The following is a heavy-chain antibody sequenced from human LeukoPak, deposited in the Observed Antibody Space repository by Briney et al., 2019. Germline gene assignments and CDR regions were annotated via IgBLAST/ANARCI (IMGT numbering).Heavy chain of an antibody. J-gene: IGHJ6*04. CDR1: GVTFSNYK. D-gene: IGHD2-2*01. V-gene: IGHV3-48*01. CDR2: ISSSGSTI. CDR3: AKDSTRVVVVPAASPLDV. Sequence: GGSLRLSCAASGVTFSNYKMNWVRQVPGKGLEWLSYISSSGSTIYYADSVKGRFTISRDNSKNTLYLQMNSLRAEDTAVYYCAKDSTRVVVVPAASPLDVWGKGTTVTISS.